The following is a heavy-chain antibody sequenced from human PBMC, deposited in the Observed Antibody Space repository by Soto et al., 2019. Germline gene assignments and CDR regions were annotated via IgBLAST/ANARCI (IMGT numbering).Heavy chain of an antibody. CDR3: AEDKAAAGRGGTYY. CDR1: GFTFSTYG. D-gene: IGHD6-13*01. J-gene: IGHJ4*02. Sequence: QVYLVESGGGVVQPGRSLRLSCAASGFTFSTYGMHWVRQAPGKGLEWVALILYDGSNKYYADSVKGRFTISRDNSKKTLYLPMNSLRADDTAMYYRAEDKAAAGRGGTYYWGPGTLVTVSS. CDR2: ILYDGSNK. V-gene: IGHV3-30*18.